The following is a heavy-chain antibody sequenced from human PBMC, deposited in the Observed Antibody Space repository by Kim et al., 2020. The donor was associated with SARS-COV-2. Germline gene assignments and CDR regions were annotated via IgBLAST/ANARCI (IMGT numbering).Heavy chain of an antibody. Sequence: NPSLKSRVTISVDKSKNQFSLKLSSVTAADTAVYYCARMIAAAGMTFDYWGQGTLVTVSS. CDR3: ARMIAAAGMTFDY. J-gene: IGHJ4*02. V-gene: IGHV4-4*02. D-gene: IGHD6-13*01.